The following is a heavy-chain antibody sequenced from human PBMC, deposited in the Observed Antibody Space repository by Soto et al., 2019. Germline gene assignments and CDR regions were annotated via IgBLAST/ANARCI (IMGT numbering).Heavy chain of an antibody. Sequence: PETLSLTCTVSGGTVSSGSYYWSWIRQPPGKGLEWIGYIYYSGSTNYNPSLKSRVTISVDTSKNQFSLKLSSVTAADTAVYYCAGKGPQLAHWGQGTLVTVSS. CDR3: AGKGPQLAH. V-gene: IGHV4-61*01. CDR2: IYYSGST. J-gene: IGHJ5*02. D-gene: IGHD6-13*01. CDR1: GGTVSSGSYY.